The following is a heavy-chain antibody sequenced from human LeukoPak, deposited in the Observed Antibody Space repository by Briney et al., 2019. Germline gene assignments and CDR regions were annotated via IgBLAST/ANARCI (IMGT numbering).Heavy chain of an antibody. D-gene: IGHD6-13*01. Sequence: GSLRLSCAASGFTFSSYAMTWVRQAPGKGLEWVSAIGDTTYSADSVKGRFTISRDNSKNTLYLQMNSLRAEDTAVYYCAKSIAAAGLFDPWGQGTLVTVSS. J-gene: IGHJ5*02. CDR2: IGDTT. V-gene: IGHV3-23*01. CDR1: GFTFSSYA. CDR3: AKSIAAAGLFDP.